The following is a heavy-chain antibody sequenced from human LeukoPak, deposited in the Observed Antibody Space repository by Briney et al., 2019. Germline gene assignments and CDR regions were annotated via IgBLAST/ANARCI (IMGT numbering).Heavy chain of an antibody. V-gene: IGHV3-74*01. CDR3: ARELPREVTLDY. CDR2: INTDGGRT. D-gene: IGHD2-21*02. Sequence: PEGSLRLSCAASGFTFIRYEMQWVRQAPGKGLVWVSRINTDGGRTSYADSVKGRFTISRDNAKNTLYLQMNSLRAEDTAVYYCARELPREVTLDYWGQGTLVTVSS. CDR1: GFTFIRYE. J-gene: IGHJ4*02.